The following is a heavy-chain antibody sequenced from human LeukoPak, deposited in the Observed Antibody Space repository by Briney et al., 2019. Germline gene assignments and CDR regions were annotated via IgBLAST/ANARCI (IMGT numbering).Heavy chain of an antibody. CDR2: IYGGGSV. V-gene: IGHV3-53*01. J-gene: IGHJ3*02. CDR1: GFTVRSNY. D-gene: IGHD1-26*01. CDR3: ARGGSYLSAFDI. Sequence: GGSLRLSCAASGFTVRSNYMSWVRQAPGKGLEWVSIIYGGGSVFYADSVKGRFTISRDNSKNTLYLQMNSLRGEDTAVYYCARGGSYLSAFDIWGQGTMVTVSS.